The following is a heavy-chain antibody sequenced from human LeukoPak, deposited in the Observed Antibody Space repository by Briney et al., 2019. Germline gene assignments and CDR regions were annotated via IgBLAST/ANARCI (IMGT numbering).Heavy chain of an antibody. V-gene: IGHV1-18*04. Sequence: ASVKVSCKASGYTFTSYGISWVRQAPGQRLEWMGWISAYNGNTNYAQKLQGRVAMTTDTSTSTAYMELRSLRSDDTAVYYCAYGSGSFPYYGMDVWGKGTTVTVSS. CDR3: AYGSGSFPYYGMDV. J-gene: IGHJ6*04. D-gene: IGHD3-10*01. CDR1: GYTFTSYG. CDR2: ISAYNGNT.